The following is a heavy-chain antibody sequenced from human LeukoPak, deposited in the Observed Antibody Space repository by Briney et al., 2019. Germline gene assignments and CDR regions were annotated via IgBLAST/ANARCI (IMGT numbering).Heavy chain of an antibody. Sequence: SETLSLTCAVYGVSFSGYYWSWIRQPPGKGLEWIGEINHSGSTNYNPSLKSRVTISVDTSKNQFSLKLSSVTAADTAVYYCARVSGEAAASNWFDSWGQGTLVTVSS. CDR1: GVSFSGYY. J-gene: IGHJ5*01. CDR3: ARVSGEAAASNWFDS. CDR2: INHSGST. D-gene: IGHD6-13*01. V-gene: IGHV4-34*01.